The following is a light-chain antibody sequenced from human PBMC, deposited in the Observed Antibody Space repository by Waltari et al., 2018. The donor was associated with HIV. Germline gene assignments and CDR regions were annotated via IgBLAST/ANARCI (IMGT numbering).Light chain of an antibody. V-gene: IGLV1-44*01. CDR3: ATWDDSLNGRV. Sequence: QSVLTQPPSASGTPGQRVTISCSGGRSNIGDTTVTWYQHLPGTAPKLLIYKSDQRPSGVPDRFSGSKSDTSASLAISGLQSEDEADYYCATWDDSLNGRVFGGGTKLTVL. CDR2: KSD. CDR1: RSNIGDTT. J-gene: IGLJ3*02.